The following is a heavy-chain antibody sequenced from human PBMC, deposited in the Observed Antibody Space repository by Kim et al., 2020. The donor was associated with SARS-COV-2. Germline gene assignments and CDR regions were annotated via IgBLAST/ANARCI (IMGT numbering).Heavy chain of an antibody. D-gene: IGHD6-19*01. CDR2: ISATGGST. V-gene: IGHV3-23*01. J-gene: IGHJ4*02. CDR1: AFTFSSYA. CDR3: AKCHSSGWYPPLDY. Sequence: GGSLRLSCAASAFTFSSYAMSWVRPAPGKGLEWVSAISATGGSTYYADSVKGRFSISRDNSKNTLYLQMNSLRAEDTALYYCAKCHSSGWYPPLDYWGPGTLVTVSS.